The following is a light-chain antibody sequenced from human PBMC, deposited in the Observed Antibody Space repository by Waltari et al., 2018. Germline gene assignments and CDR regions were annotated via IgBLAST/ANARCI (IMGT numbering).Light chain of an antibody. J-gene: IGLJ3*02. CDR2: DVI. V-gene: IGLV2-14*03. Sequence: QSALTQPASVSGSPGQSINVPCTGSSSDVGDYNYVSWYQQHPGKAPTLIIYDVIKRPPVVSTRFSATDTGITASLTTSGFQADVAATYCCSSYINSQELFCGGTKLTVL. CDR3: SSYINSQEL. CDR1: SSDVGDYNY.